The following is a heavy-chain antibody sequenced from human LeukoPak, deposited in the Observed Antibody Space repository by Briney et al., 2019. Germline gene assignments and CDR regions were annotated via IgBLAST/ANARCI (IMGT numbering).Heavy chain of an antibody. CDR3: AKYSGSGSYGTLDY. J-gene: IGHJ4*02. Sequence: WESLRLSCAHSGVSRGGYASRCGWQAPRKRLEWVSAISGSGGTTYYADSVKGRFTISRDNSLYLQMNSLRAEDTAVYYCAKYSGSGSYGTLDYWGQGTLVTVSS. CDR2: ISGSGGTT. CDR1: GVSRGGYA. V-gene: IGHV3-23*01. D-gene: IGHD3-10*01.